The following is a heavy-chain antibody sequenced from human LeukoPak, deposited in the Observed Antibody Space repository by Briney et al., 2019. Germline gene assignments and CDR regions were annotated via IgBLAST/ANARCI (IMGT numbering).Heavy chain of an antibody. V-gene: IGHV3-73*01. D-gene: IGHD2-2*01. CDR2: IRSKANSYAT. J-gene: IGHJ4*02. Sequence: QPGGSLKLSCAASGFTFSGSAMHWVRQASGKGLEWVGRIRSKANSYATAYAASVKGRFTISRDDSKNTAYLQMNSLKTEDTAVYYCTTGCSSTSRDIDYWGQGTLVTVSS. CDR1: GFTFSGSA. CDR3: TTGCSSTSRDIDY.